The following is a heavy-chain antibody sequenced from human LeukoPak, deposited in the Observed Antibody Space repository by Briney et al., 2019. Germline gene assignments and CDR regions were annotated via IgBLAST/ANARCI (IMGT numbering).Heavy chain of an antibody. J-gene: IGHJ5*02. D-gene: IGHD3-10*01. CDR2: IYPGDSDT. CDR3: ARIRMVRGVFSYWFDP. V-gene: IGHV5-51*01. CDR1: GFTFSGSA. Sequence: GGSLRLSCAASGFTFSGSAMHWVRQASGKGLEWMGIIYPGDSDTRYSPSFQGQVTISADKSISTAYLQWSSLKASDAAMYYCARIRMVRGVFSYWFDPWGQGTLVTVSS.